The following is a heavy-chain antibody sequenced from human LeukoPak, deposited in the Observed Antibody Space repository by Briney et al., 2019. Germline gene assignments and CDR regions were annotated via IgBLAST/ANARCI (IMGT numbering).Heavy chain of an antibody. CDR1: GGTFSSYT. CDR3: ASPGENPGTAMARYYFDY. Sequence: SVKVSCKASGGTFSSYTISWVRQAPGQGLELMGRIIPILGIANYEQKFQGRVTITADKSTSTAYMELSSLRSEDTAVYYCASPGENPGTAMARYYFDYWGQGTLVTVSS. CDR2: IIPILGIA. J-gene: IGHJ4*02. V-gene: IGHV1-69*02. D-gene: IGHD5-18*01.